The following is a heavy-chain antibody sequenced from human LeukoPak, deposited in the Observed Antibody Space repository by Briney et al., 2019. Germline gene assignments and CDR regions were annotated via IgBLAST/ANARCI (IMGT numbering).Heavy chain of an antibody. Sequence: ASVKVSCKVSGYTLTELSMHWVRQAPGKGLEWMGGFDPEDGETIYAQKFQGRVTITEDTSTDTAYMELSSLRSEDTAVYYCATPHYFHPYYFDYWGQGTLVTVSS. CDR1: GYTLTELS. D-gene: IGHD3-10*01. V-gene: IGHV1-24*01. CDR2: FDPEDGET. J-gene: IGHJ4*02. CDR3: ATPHYFHPYYFDY.